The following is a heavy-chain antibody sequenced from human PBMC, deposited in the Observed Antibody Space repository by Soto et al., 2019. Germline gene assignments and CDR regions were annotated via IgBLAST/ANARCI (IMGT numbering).Heavy chain of an antibody. CDR3: ARVPYAVVTPPFDY. J-gene: IGHJ4*02. CDR1: RGTFSSYA. D-gene: IGHD2-21*02. CDR2: IIPIFGTA. V-gene: IGHV1-69*13. Sequence: SVKVSSKASRGTFSSYAISWVRQAPGQGLEWMGGIIPIFGTANYAQKFQGRVTITADESTSTAYMELSSLRSEDTAVYYCARVPYAVVTPPFDYWGQGTLVTVSS.